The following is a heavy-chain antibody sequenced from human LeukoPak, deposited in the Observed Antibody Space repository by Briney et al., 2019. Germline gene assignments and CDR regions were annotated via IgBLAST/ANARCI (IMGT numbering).Heavy chain of an antibody. J-gene: IGHJ5*02. CDR1: GVTVSINSAA. CDR2: TSYRPKWYN. CDR3: ARECEYNWKYCWFDP. D-gene: IGHD1-7*01. Sequence: SQTLSLTCAISGVTVSINSAAWNWISQPPSRGLEGLGRTSYRPKWYNAYAVSLKSRITINPDTSKNKFSLQLNSVTPEDTPVYYCARECEYNWKYCWFDPWGEGTLVTVSS. V-gene: IGHV6-1*01.